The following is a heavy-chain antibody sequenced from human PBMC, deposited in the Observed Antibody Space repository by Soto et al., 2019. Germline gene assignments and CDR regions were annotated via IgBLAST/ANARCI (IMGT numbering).Heavy chain of an antibody. J-gene: IGHJ4*02. Sequence: QVQLQESGPGLVKPSETLSLTCTVSGGSISSYYWSWIRQPPGKGLEWIGYIYYSGSTNYNPSLKSRVTISVDTSKNQFSLKLDSVTAADTAVYYCARRYGSAIDYWGQGTLVTVSS. CDR2: IYYSGST. D-gene: IGHD1-26*01. CDR3: ARRYGSAIDY. CDR1: GGSISSYY. V-gene: IGHV4-59*08.